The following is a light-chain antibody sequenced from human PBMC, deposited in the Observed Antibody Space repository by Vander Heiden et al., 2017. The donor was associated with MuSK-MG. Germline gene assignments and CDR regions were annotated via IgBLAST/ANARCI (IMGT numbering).Light chain of an antibody. V-gene: IGKV1-9*01. CDR1: QCFSSY. CDR2: VAS. Sequence: DIQLTHSPSFLSASVGDRVTITCRASQCFSSYLAWYQQRPGKAPKLLIYVASTLQSGVPSRFSGSGSGTEFPLTISSLQPEDFATYYCQQVKSYPVTFGQGTLMEVK. J-gene: IGKJ5*01. CDR3: QQVKSYPVT.